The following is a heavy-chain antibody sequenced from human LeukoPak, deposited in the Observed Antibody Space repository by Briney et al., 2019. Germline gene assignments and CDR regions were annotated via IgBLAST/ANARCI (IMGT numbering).Heavy chain of an antibody. Sequence: SETLSLTCTVSGYSISSGYYWGWIRPPPGKGLEWIGSIYHSGSTYYNPSLKSRVTISVDTSKNQFSLKLSSVTAADTAVYYCARAHAGPSNWFDPWGQGTLVTVSS. CDR1: GYSISSGYY. J-gene: IGHJ5*02. V-gene: IGHV4-38-2*02. CDR2: IYHSGST. CDR3: ARAHAGPSNWFDP.